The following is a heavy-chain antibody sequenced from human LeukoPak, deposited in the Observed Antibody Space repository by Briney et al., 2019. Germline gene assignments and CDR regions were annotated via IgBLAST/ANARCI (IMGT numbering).Heavy chain of an antibody. CDR1: GFTFSSYE. CDR2: ISSSGSTI. CDR3: ARDMNGGGYYFDY. J-gene: IGHJ4*02. V-gene: IGHV3-48*03. Sequence: GGSLRLSCAASGFTFSSYEMNWVRQAPGKGLEWVSYISSSGSTIYYADSVKGRFTISRDNAKNSLHLQMNSLRAEDTAVYYCARDMNGGGYYFDYWGQGTLVTVSS. D-gene: IGHD3-16*01.